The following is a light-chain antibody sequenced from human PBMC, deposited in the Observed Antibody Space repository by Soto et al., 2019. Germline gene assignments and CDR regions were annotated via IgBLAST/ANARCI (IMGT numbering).Light chain of an antibody. J-gene: IGKJ1*01. V-gene: IGKV1-5*03. CDR1: QTISTL. CDR2: KAS. CDR3: QQYSTYPWT. Sequence: DIQMTQSPSTLSASVGDRVTITCRACQTISTLLAWYQQRPGKAPNLLIYKASSLESGVPSRFSGSGSGTEFTLTISSLQPDDFAPYFCQQYSTYPWTFGQGTKVEVK.